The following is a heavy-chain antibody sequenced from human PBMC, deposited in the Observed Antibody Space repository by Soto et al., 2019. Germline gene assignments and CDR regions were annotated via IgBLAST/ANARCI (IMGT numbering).Heavy chain of an antibody. V-gene: IGHV3-23*01. CDR1: GFTFSSYA. CDR3: AKSGRGIATAGTRAFDI. Sequence: GGSLRLSCAASGFTFSSYAMSWVRQAPGKGLEWVSAISGSGGSTYYADSVKGRFTISRDNSKNMLYLQMNSLRAEDTAVYYCAKSGRGIATAGTRAFDIWGQGTMVTVSS. J-gene: IGHJ3*02. D-gene: IGHD6-13*01. CDR2: ISGSGGST.